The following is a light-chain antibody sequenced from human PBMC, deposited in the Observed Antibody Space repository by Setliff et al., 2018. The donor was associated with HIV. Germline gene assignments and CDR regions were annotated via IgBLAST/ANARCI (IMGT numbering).Light chain of an antibody. V-gene: IGLV2-23*02. Sequence: QSVLAQPASVSGSPGQSITISCTGTSSDVGSYNLVSWYKQHQGKAPKLMIYDVSKRPSGVSNRFSVSKSGNTASLTLSGLQAEDVADYYCCSYAGSGPYVFGTGTKFTVL. J-gene: IGLJ1*01. CDR1: SSDVGSYNL. CDR2: DVS. CDR3: CSYAGSGPYV.